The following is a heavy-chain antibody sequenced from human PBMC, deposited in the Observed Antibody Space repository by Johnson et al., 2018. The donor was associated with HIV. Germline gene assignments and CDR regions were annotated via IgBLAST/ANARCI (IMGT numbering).Heavy chain of an antibody. CDR1: GFTFSSFA. CDR2: IGTAGDT. J-gene: IGHJ3*02. Sequence: MQLVESGGGVVQPGRSLRLSCAASGFTFSSFAMHWVRQAPGKGLEWVSAIGTAGDTYYPGSVKGRFTLSRANAKTSLYLQMHSLRAEDTALYYCAKVARYGGSGWVDAFDIWGQGTMVTVS. CDR3: AKVARYGGSGWVDAFDI. V-gene: IGHV3-13*01. D-gene: IGHD6-19*01.